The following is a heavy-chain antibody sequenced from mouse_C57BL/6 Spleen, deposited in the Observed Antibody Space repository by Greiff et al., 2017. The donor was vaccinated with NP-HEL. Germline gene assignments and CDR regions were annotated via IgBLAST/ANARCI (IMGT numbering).Heavy chain of an antibody. CDR2: IDPNSGGT. D-gene: IGHD2-1*01. CDR1: GYTFTSYW. V-gene: IGHV1-72*01. CDR3: ARSRDYYGKGDFAY. J-gene: IGHJ3*01. Sequence: QVQLKQPGAELVKPGASVKLSCKASGYTFTSYWMHWVKQRPGRGLEWIGRIDPNSGGTKYNEKFKSKATLTVDKPSSTAYMQLSSLTSEDSAVYYCARSRDYYGKGDFAYWGQGTLVTASA.